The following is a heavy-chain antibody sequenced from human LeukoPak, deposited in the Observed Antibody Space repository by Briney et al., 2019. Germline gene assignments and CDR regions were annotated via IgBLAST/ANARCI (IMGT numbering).Heavy chain of an antibody. CDR1: GGSISRSY. CDR3: ARVALSGWYYFDY. J-gene: IGHJ4*02. CDR2: IYSSGST. D-gene: IGHD6-19*01. V-gene: IGHV4-59*01. Sequence: SETLSLTCTVSGGSISRSYWSWIRQPPGKGLEWIGYIYSSGSTNYNPSLKSRVTISVDTSKNQFSLKLSSVTAADTAVYYCARVALSGWYYFDYWGQGTLVTVSS.